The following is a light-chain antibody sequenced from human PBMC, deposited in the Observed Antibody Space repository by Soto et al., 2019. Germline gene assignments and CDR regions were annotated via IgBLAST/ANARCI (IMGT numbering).Light chain of an antibody. Sequence: QSALTQPASVSGSPGQSITISCTGTSSDVGGYNYVSWYQQPPGKAPTLIIYEVSNRPSGVSNRFSGSKSGNTASLTISGLHTEDEADYYCSSYTTNNTVVFGGGTQLTVL. J-gene: IGLJ2*01. CDR2: EVS. V-gene: IGLV2-14*01. CDR3: SSYTTNNTVV. CDR1: SSDVGGYNY.